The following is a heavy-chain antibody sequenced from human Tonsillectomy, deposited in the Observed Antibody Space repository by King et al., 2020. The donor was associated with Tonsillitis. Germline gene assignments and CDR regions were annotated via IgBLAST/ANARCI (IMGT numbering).Heavy chain of an antibody. D-gene: IGHD1-26*01. CDR1: GFTFNSYA. Sequence: VQLVESGGGVVQPGRSLRLSCAASGFTFNSYAIHWVRQAPGKGLEWVAVISYDGSNKYYADSVKGRFTISRDNSKNTLYLQMNSRRSEDTAVYYCASGGLLLLYYFDYWGQGTLVTVSS. CDR2: ISYDGSNK. J-gene: IGHJ4*02. CDR3: ASGGLLLLYYFDY. V-gene: IGHV3-30*01.